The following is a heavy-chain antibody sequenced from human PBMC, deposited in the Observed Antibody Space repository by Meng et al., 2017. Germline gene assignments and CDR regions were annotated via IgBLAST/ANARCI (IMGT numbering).Heavy chain of an antibody. D-gene: IGHD2-2*01. J-gene: IGHJ6*02. CDR2: ISSSSSYI. CDR3: ARDLCSSTSCYYYCYGMDV. Sequence: GGSLRLSCAASGFTFSSYEMNWVRQAPGKGLEWVSSISSSSSYIYYADSVKGRFTISRDNAKNSLYLQMNSLRAEDTAVYYCARDLCSSTSCYYYCYGMDVWGQGTTVTVSS. CDR1: GFTFSSYE. V-gene: IGHV3-21*01.